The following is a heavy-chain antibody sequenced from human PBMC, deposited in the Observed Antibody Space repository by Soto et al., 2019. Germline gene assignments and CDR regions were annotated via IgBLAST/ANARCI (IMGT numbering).Heavy chain of an antibody. Sequence: GSLILSCAASGFTFSSYWMSWVRQAPGKGLEWVANIKQDGSEKYYVDSVKGRFTISRDNAKNSLYLQMNSLRAEDTAVYYCARGLDYYDSSGYYYFDYWGQGTLVTVSS. V-gene: IGHV3-7*01. CDR2: IKQDGSEK. J-gene: IGHJ4*02. CDR3: ARGLDYYDSSGYYYFDY. CDR1: GFTFSSYW. D-gene: IGHD3-22*01.